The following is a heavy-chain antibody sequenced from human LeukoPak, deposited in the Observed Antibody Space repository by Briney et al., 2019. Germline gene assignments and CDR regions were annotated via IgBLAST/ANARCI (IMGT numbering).Heavy chain of an antibody. CDR3: ARGGLVAGFDY. CDR2: IYSDGSSP. D-gene: IGHD6-19*01. V-gene: IGHV3-74*01. J-gene: IGHJ4*01. Sequence: PGGSLRLSCVASGFPFSNHAMNWVRQAPGKGLVWVSRIYSDGSSPGYADSVKGRFTISRDNAKNTLYLQMNSLRAEDTAVYYCARGGLVAGFDYWGHGALVTVSS. CDR1: GFPFSNHA.